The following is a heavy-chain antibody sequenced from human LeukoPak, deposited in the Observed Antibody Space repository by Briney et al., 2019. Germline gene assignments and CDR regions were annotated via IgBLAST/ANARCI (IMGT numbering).Heavy chain of an antibody. D-gene: IGHD5-18*01. CDR2: ISWNSGSI. CDR3: ANARGYSYGFIY. J-gene: IGHJ4*02. Sequence: GGSPRLSCAASGFTFDDYAMHWVRQAPGKGLEWVSGISWNSGSIGYADSVKGRFTISRDNAKNSLYLQMNSLRAEDTALYYCANARGYSYGFIYWGQGTLVTVSS. V-gene: IGHV3-9*01. CDR1: GFTFDDYA.